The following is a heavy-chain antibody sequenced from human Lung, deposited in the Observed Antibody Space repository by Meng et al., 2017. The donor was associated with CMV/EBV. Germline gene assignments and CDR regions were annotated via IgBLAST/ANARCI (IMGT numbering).Heavy chain of an antibody. CDR3: AKDVAAPTQPYYYYYGMDV. J-gene: IGHJ6*02. CDR1: GFTFSSYV. CDR2: IWYDGSNK. V-gene: IGHV3-33*06. Sequence: SLKISCAASGFTFSSYVMHWVRQAPGKGLEWVAVIWYDGSNKYYADSVKGRFTISRDNSKNTLYMQMNSLRAEDTAVYYCAKDVAAPTQPYYYYYGMDVWGQGTXVTVSS. D-gene: IGHD6-6*01.